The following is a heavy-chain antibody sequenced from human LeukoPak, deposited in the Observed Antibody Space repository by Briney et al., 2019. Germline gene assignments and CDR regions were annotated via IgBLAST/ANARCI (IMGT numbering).Heavy chain of an antibody. Sequence: ASVKVSCKASGYTLSTYTMHWLRQAPGQRPEWMGCIYAGNGNVKYSQNFQARVTITRDTSANTAYLELSSLRSEDTAVYYCAANRYSGGYCVYWGQGTLVTVSS. V-gene: IGHV1-3*01. CDR3: AANRYSGGYCVY. J-gene: IGHJ4*02. D-gene: IGHD5-12*01. CDR1: GYTLSTYT. CDR2: IYAGNGNV.